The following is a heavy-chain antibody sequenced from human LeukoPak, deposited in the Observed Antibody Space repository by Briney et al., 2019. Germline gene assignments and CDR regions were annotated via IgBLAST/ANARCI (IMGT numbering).Heavy chain of an antibody. Sequence: PGGSLRLSCAASGFTFSSYEMNWVRQAPGKGLGWVSYISSSGSTIYYADSVKGRFTISRDNAKNSLYLQMNSLRAEDTGVYYCARDGSGWYDYWGQGILVTVSS. J-gene: IGHJ4*02. CDR3: ARDGSGWYDY. CDR2: ISSSGSTI. CDR1: GFTFSSYE. D-gene: IGHD6-19*01. V-gene: IGHV3-48*03.